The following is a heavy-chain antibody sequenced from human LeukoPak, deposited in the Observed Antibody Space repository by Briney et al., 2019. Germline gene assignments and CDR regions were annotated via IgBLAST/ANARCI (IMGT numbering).Heavy chain of an antibody. V-gene: IGHV4-34*01. Sequence: PSETLSLTCAVYGGSFSGYYWSWIRQPPGKGLEWIGEISHRGSTKYNPSLKSRVTISADTSKKQLSLKVSSVTAADTAVYYCARGVDYWGQGTLVTVSS. CDR1: GGSFSGYY. J-gene: IGHJ4*02. CDR2: ISHRGST. CDR3: ARGVDY.